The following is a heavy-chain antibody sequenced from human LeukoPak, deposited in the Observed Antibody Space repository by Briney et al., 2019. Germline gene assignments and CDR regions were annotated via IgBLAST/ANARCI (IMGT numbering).Heavy chain of an antibody. CDR3: ARFIPGGDEDY. CDR2: INPNSGGT. J-gene: IGHJ4*02. D-gene: IGHD2-21*02. V-gene: IGHV1-2*02. CDR1: GYSFTSYY. Sequence: ASVKVSCKTSGYSFTSYYIHWVRQAPGQGLEWMGWINPNSGGTNYAQKFQGRVTMTRDTSISTAYMELSRLRSDDTAVYYCARFIPGGDEDYWGQGTLVTVSS.